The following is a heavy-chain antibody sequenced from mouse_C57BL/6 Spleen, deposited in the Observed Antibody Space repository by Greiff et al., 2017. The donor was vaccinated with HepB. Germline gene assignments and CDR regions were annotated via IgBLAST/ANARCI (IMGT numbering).Heavy chain of an antibody. D-gene: IGHD2-4*01. J-gene: IGHJ3*01. V-gene: IGHV5-4*01. CDR1: GFTFSSYA. Sequence: EVQRVESGGGLVKPGGSLKLSCAASGFTFSSYAMSWVRQTPEKRLEWVATISDGGSYTYYPDNVKGRFTISRDNAKNNLYLQMSHLKSEDTAMYYCAREAPGLFYYDYAFAYWGQGTLVTVSA. CDR3: AREAPGLFYYDYAFAY. CDR2: ISDGGSYT.